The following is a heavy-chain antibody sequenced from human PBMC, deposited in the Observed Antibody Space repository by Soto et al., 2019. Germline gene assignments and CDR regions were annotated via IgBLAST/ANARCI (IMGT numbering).Heavy chain of an antibody. J-gene: IGHJ2*01. V-gene: IGHV4-39*01. CDR3: AKTGPYDILTYWYFDL. D-gene: IGHD3-9*01. CDR1: GYSISSSRYY. CDR2: IYYSGTT. Sequence: SETLSLTCIVSGYSISSSRYYWVWIRQPPGKGLEWIGSIYYSGTTYYNPSLESRVTISIDTSKNQFSLKVSSLTAADTAVYYCAKTGPYDILTYWYFDLWGRGTLVTVSS.